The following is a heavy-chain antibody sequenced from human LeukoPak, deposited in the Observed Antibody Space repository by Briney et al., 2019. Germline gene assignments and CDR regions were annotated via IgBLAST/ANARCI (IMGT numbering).Heavy chain of an antibody. D-gene: IGHD6-19*01. Sequence: SETLSLTCAVYGGSFSGYYWSWIRQPPGKGLEWIGEINHSGSTNYNPSLKSRVTISVDTSKNQFSLKLSSVTAADTAVYYCARGRVSSGWHGDAFDIWGQGTMVTVSS. CDR3: ARGRVSSGWHGDAFDI. J-gene: IGHJ3*02. CDR2: INHSGST. CDR1: GGSFSGYY. V-gene: IGHV4-34*01.